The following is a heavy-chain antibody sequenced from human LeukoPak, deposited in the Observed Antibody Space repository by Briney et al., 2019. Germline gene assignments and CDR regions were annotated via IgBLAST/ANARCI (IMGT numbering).Heavy chain of an antibody. CDR2: INPNSGGT. J-gene: IGHJ3*02. Sequence: GASVKVSCKASGYSFFGYGITWVRQAPGQGLEWMGWINPNSGGTNYAQKFQGWVIMTRDTSITTAYMELSRLRSDDTAVYYCARGSPHFDTVWGSPLWDIWGQGTMVTVSS. V-gene: IGHV1-2*04. D-gene: IGHD3-16*01. CDR1: GYSFFGYG. CDR3: ARGSPHFDTVWGSPLWDI.